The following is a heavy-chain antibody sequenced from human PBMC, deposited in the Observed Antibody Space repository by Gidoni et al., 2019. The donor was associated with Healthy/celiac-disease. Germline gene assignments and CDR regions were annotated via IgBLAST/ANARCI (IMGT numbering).Heavy chain of an antibody. CDR2: IIPILDIA. V-gene: IGHV1-69*02. CDR3: ARWRREPLYYGMDG. CDR1: GGTFSSYT. D-gene: IGHD1-26*01. Sequence: QVQLVQSGAEVKKPGSSVKVSCKASGGTFSSYTISWVRQAPGQGLEWMGRIIPILDIANYAQKCQGRVTITAKKSTDTANMGLSSLRSEDTAVYYCARWRREPLYYGMDGWGQGTTVTVSS. J-gene: IGHJ6*02.